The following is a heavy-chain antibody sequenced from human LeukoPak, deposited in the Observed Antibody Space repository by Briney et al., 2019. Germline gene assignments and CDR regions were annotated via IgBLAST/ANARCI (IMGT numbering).Heavy chain of an antibody. CDR1: GFTFSSDS. CDR3: ATPPTVTRNY. V-gene: IGHV3-30*02. J-gene: IGHJ4*02. CDR2: IRYDGSNK. D-gene: IGHD4-17*01. Sequence: GGSLRLSCAASGFTFSSDSMHWVRQAPGKGLEWVAFIRYDGSNKKYADSVKGRFTISRDNSKNTLYLQMNSLRAEDTAVYYCATPPTVTRNYWGQGTLVTVSS.